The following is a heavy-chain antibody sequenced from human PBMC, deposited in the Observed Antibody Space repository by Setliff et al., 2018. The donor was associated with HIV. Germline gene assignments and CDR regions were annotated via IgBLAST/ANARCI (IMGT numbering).Heavy chain of an antibody. J-gene: IGHJ3*02. CDR3: ARPLTPSYNFWGDAFDI. Sequence: SETLSLTCTVSGASISSSSYYWGWNRQPPGKGLEWIGSLQYSGSTSYNPSLRIRVTISVDTSKNQFSLKLTSVTAAYTAVYYCARPLTPSYNFWGDAFDIWGQGTMVTVSS. CDR2: LQYSGST. D-gene: IGHD3-3*01. CDR1: GASISSSSYY. V-gene: IGHV4-39*01.